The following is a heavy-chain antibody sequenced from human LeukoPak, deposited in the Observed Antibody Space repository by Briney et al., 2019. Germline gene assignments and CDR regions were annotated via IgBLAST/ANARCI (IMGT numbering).Heavy chain of an antibody. CDR2: ISSSGSTI. CDR1: GFTFSSYE. Sequence: GGSLRLSCAASGFTFSSYEVNWVRQAPGKGLEWVSYISSSGSTIYYADSVKGRFTISRDNSKSTLYLQMNSLRAEDTAVYYCAREHYYGSGSYYYFDYWGQGTLVTVSS. D-gene: IGHD3-10*01. V-gene: IGHV3-48*03. CDR3: AREHYYGSGSYYYFDY. J-gene: IGHJ4*02.